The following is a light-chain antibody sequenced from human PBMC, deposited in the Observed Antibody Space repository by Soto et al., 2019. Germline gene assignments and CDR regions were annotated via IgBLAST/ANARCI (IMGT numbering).Light chain of an antibody. V-gene: IGLV8-61*01. Sequence: QTVVTQEPSFSVSPGTTVTLTCGLSSGSVSSSYYPSWYQQTPGQAPRTLIYSTNTRSSGVPDRFSGSILGNKAALTITGAQPEDESDYYCVLYMGSGIWVFGGGTKVTVL. CDR3: VLYMGSGIWV. J-gene: IGLJ3*02. CDR2: STN. CDR1: SGSVSSSYY.